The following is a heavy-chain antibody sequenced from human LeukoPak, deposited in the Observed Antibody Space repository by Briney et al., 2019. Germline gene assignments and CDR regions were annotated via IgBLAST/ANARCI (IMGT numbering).Heavy chain of an antibody. Sequence: GASVKVSCKVSGYTLTELSMHWVRQAPGKGLEWMGGFDPEDGETIYAQKFQGRVTMTEDTSTDTAYMELSRLTSDDTAVYYCARGEMITFGGVIVISTFDIWGQGTMVTVS. CDR3: ARGEMITFGGVIVISTFDI. CDR2: FDPEDGET. V-gene: IGHV1-24*01. CDR1: GYTLTELS. D-gene: IGHD3-16*02. J-gene: IGHJ3*02.